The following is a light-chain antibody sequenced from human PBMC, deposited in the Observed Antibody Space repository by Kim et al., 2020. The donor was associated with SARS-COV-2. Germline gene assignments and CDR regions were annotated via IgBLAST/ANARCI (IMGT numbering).Light chain of an antibody. CDR2: DAS. Sequence: EIVLTQSPATLSLSPGERATLSCRASQSVSNSLAWYQQKPGQAPRLLIYDASNRATGIPARFSGSGSGTDFTLTITSLEPEDFAVYYCQQHSNWPPTFGRGTKVDIK. J-gene: IGKJ1*01. CDR3: QQHSNWPPT. V-gene: IGKV3-11*01. CDR1: QSVSNS.